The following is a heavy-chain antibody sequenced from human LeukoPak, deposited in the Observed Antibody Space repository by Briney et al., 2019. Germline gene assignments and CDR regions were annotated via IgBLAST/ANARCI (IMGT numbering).Heavy chain of an antibody. D-gene: IGHD2/OR15-2a*01. Sequence: GASVKVSCKASGGTFSSYAISCVRQAPGQGLEWMGRIIPIFGTANYAQKFQGRVTITTDESTSTAYMELSSLRSEDTAVYYCARDQPIGGAFDIWGQGTMVTVSS. CDR2: IIPIFGTA. J-gene: IGHJ3*02. CDR1: GGTFSSYA. CDR3: ARDQPIGGAFDI. V-gene: IGHV1-69*05.